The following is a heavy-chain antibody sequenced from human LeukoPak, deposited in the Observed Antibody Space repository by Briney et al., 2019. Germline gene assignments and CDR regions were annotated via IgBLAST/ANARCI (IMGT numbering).Heavy chain of an antibody. D-gene: IGHD6-19*01. CDR2: SNDSGGT. J-gene: IGHJ4*02. CDR3: ARGIAVAGLDY. CDR1: GGTFSGYY. V-gene: IGHV4-34*01. Sequence: SEILSLTCAVYGGTFSGYYWSWIRQPPGKRLEWVGESNDSGGTNYNPSLKSRVTISADKSKNQVSLKLSSVTAADTAVYYCARGIAVAGLDYWGQGTLVTVSS.